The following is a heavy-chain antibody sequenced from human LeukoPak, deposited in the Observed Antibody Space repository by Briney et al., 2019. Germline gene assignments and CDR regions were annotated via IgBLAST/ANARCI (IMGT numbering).Heavy chain of an antibody. J-gene: IGHJ4*02. D-gene: IGHD1-14*01. Sequence: GESLKISCKASGYSFTNHWIGWVRQMPGKGLEWMGIIYPDGSDTRYSPSFRGQVTISADRSINTAYLQWSSLKASDTAMYCCARPGGGDYFDYWGQGTLVTVSS. CDR2: IYPDGSDT. CDR1: GYSFTNHW. V-gene: IGHV5-51*01. CDR3: ARPGGGDYFDY.